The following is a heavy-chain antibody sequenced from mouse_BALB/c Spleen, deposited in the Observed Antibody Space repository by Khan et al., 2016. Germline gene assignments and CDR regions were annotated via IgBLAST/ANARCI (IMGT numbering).Heavy chain of an antibody. CDR3: VIFYSGIRYFGG. J-gene: IGHJ1*01. CDR1: GYTFTDYS. V-gene: IGHV9-2-1*01. CDR2: INTETGEP. D-gene: IGHD1-1*01. Sequence: QVQLQQSGPELKKPGETVKISCKASGYTFTDYSMHWVKQAPGKGLKWMGWINTETGEPTYADDFKGRFAFSLETSASTASLQISNLKNEDTATYFCVIFYSGIRYFGGWRAGTTVTVSS.